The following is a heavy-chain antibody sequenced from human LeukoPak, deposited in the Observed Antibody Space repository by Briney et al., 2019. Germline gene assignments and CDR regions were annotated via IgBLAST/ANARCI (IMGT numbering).Heavy chain of an antibody. D-gene: IGHD5-12*01. CDR1: GYTFTSYD. CDR3: ARGRSGHDLDAFDI. V-gene: IGHV1-8*01. CDR2: MNPNSGNT. J-gene: IGHJ3*02. Sequence: ASVKVSCKASGYTFTSYDINWVRQATGQGLEWMGWMNPNSGNTGYAQKFRGRVTMTRNTSISTAYMELSSLRSEDTAVYYCARGRSGHDLDAFDIWGQGTMVTVSS.